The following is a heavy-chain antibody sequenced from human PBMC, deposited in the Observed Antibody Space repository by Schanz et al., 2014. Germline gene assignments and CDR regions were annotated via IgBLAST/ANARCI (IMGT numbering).Heavy chain of an antibody. CDR1: GFSLDIFA. D-gene: IGHD1-1*01. J-gene: IGHJ4*02. CDR2: ISSSSSTR. Sequence: EVHLLESGGGLVEPGGSLRLSCATSGFSLDIFAVSWVRQAPGKGLEWVSYISSSSSTRYYADSVKGRFTISRDNAKNSLYLEMNSLRAEDTALYYCARDRRNADLDYWGQGTLVTVSS. CDR3: ARDRRNADLDY. V-gene: IGHV3-48*01.